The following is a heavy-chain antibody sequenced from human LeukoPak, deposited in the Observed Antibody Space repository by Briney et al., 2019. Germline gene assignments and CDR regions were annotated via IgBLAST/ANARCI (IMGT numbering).Heavy chain of an antibody. J-gene: IGHJ4*02. V-gene: IGHV3-23*01. CDR1: GFTFSSYA. CDR3: AKLPYSSGWYYFDY. D-gene: IGHD6-19*01. Sequence: HPGGSLRLSCAASGFTFSSYAMSWVRQAPGKGLEWVSAISGSGGSTYYADSVKGRFTISRDNSKNTLYLQMNSLRAEDTAVYYCAKLPYSSGWYYFDYWGQGTPVTVSS. CDR2: ISGSGGST.